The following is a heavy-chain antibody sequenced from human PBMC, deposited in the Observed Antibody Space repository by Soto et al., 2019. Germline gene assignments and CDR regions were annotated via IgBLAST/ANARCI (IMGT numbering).Heavy chain of an antibody. V-gene: IGHV4-34*01. D-gene: IGHD1-26*01. CDR1: GGSFTGNY. J-gene: IGHJ6*02. Sequence: SETLSLTCAVYGGSFTGNYRSWIRQPPGKGLEWIGEVNDSGSTNFNPSLKSRVTISLDTSKKQFTLKLTSVTAADTAVYYCATDSATSYFGMDVWGHGTTVTVS. CDR2: VNDSGST. CDR3: ATDSATSYFGMDV.